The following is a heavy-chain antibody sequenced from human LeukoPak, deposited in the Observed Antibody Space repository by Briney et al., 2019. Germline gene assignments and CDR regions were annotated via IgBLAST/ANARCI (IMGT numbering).Heavy chain of an antibody. CDR2: ISYDGSYK. D-gene: IGHD4-17*01. J-gene: IGHJ4*02. Sequence: GGSLRLSCAASGFTFSSYGMHWVPQAPGKGLEWVAVISYDGSYKYYADSVKGRFTISRDNSKNTLYLQMNSLRAEDTAVYYCAKVGDYGDYALDYWGQGTLVTVSS. CDR3: AKVGDYGDYALDY. CDR1: GFTFSSYG. V-gene: IGHV3-30*18.